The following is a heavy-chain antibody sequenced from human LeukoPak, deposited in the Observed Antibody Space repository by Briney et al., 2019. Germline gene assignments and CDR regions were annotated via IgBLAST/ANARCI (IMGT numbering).Heavy chain of an antibody. CDR2: INHSGSA. CDR3: ARGRRGQLFIDY. Sequence: SETLSLTCAVCVGSFSGYYWSWIRQPRGKGLEWIGEINHSGSANYNPSLKSRVTISVDTSKSQSSLKLSSVTAADTAVYYCARGRRGQLFIDYWAQRTLVSVSS. V-gene: IGHV4-34*01. D-gene: IGHD5-18*01. J-gene: IGHJ4*02. CDR1: VGSFSGYY.